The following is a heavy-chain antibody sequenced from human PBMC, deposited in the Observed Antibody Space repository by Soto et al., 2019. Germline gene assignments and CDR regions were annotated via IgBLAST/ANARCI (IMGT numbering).Heavy chain of an antibody. CDR2: ISGSGGST. CDR1: GFTFSSYA. J-gene: IGHJ3*02. Sequence: GESLKISCAASGFTFSSYAMSWVRQAPGKGLEWVSAISGSGGSTYYADSVKGRFTISRDNSKNTLYLQMNSLRAEDTAVYYCANPWDCSSTSCYHLDPRKAFDIWGQGTMVTVSS. D-gene: IGHD2-2*01. CDR3: ANPWDCSSTSCYHLDPRKAFDI. V-gene: IGHV3-23*01.